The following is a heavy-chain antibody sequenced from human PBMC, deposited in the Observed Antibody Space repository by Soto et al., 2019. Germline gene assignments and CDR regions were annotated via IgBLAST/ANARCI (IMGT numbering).Heavy chain of an antibody. CDR2: INPSFGST. CDR1: GGTFSSYA. D-gene: IGHD5-18*01. Sequence: ASVKVSCKASGGTFSSYAISWVRQAPGQGLEWMGRINPSFGSTSYAQKFQGRVTMTRDTSTSTVYMELSSLRSEDTAVYYCARVYPSDTRYGYVGNNWFDPWGQGTLVTVSS. CDR3: ARVYPSDTRYGYVGNNWFDP. J-gene: IGHJ5*02. V-gene: IGHV1-46*03.